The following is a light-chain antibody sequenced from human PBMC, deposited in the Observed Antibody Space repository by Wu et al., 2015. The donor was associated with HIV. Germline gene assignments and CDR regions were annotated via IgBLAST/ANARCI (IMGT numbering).Light chain of an antibody. CDR1: QSVSSTY. J-gene: IGKJ3*01. CDR3: QQYGSSPST. Sequence: EIVMTQSPATLSLSPGERATLSCRASQSVSSTYLAWYQQKPGQAPRLLIYGASSRATGIPDRFSDSGSGTDFTLTISRLEPEDFAVYYCQQYGSSPSTFGPGTKVDIK. CDR2: GAS. V-gene: IGKV3-20*01.